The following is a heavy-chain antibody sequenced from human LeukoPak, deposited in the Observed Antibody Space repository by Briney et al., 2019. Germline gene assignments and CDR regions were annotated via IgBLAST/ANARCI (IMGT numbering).Heavy chain of an antibody. CDR2: MNPNSGNT. CDR3: ARGRGTAMASTFDY. CDR1: GYTFTSYD. J-gene: IGHJ4*02. D-gene: IGHD5-18*01. Sequence: ASVKVSCKASGYTFTSYDINWVRQATGQGLEWMGWMNPNSGNTGYAQKFQGRVTITRNTSISTAYMELSSLRSEDTAVYYCARGRGTAMASTFDYWGQGTLVTVSS. V-gene: IGHV1-8*03.